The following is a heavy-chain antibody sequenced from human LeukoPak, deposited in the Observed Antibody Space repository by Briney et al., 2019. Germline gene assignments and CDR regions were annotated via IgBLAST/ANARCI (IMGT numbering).Heavy chain of an antibody. CDR3: ARHRVLLQVGRYFDY. V-gene: IGHV4-39*01. CDR2: IYYSGST. CDR1: GGSISSSSYY. J-gene: IGHJ4*02. D-gene: IGHD3-10*01. Sequence: SETLSLTCTVSGGSISSSSYYWGWIRQPSGEGLEWIGSIYYSGSTYYNPSLKSRVTISVDTSKNQFSLKLSSVTAADTAVYYCARHRVLLQVGRYFDYWGQGTLVTVSS.